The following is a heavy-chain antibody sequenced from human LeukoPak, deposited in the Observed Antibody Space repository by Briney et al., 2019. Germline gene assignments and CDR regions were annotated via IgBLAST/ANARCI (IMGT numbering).Heavy chain of an antibody. D-gene: IGHD3-10*01. V-gene: IGHV4-61*09. J-gene: IGHJ6*03. CDR1: NAFITSGSYY. CDR3: ATFLEASGSYYYYYMDV. Sequence: SQTLSLTCTVSNAFITSGSYYWTWIRQSAGKGLEWIGHIYTNGSTTYNPSLKSRVTVSVDTSNNQFSLKLTSVTAADTAVYYCATFLEASGSYYYYYMDVWGKGTTVTVSS. CDR2: IYTNGST.